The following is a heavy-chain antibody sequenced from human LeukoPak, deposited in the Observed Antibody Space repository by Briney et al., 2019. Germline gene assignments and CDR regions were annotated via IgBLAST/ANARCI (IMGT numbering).Heavy chain of an antibody. V-gene: IGHV1-69*04. Sequence: SVKVSCKASGGTFSSYAISWVRQAPGQGLEWMGRIIPILGIANYAQKFQGRVTITADKSTSTAYMELSSLRSEDTAVYYCARVGGGRNYYFDYWGQGTLVTVAS. D-gene: IGHD3-16*01. J-gene: IGHJ4*02. CDR2: IIPILGIA. CDR3: ARVGGGRNYYFDY. CDR1: GGTFSSYA.